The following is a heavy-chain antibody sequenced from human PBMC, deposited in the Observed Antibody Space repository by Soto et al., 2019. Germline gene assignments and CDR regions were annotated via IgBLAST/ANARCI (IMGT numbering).Heavy chain of an antibody. CDR1: GYSFTNYG. Sequence: QDQLVQSGAEVKKPGASVTVSCKASGYSFTNYGITWVRQAPGQGLEWLGWISAFNGNTHYAQKVQGRVTMTTDASTGAASMGMRSLRSDDTAVYYCARDRGVAPPVAGNTHYYYYMDVWGKGTTVTVSS. D-gene: IGHD6-19*01. CDR2: ISAFNGNT. V-gene: IGHV1-18*01. CDR3: ARDRGVAPPVAGNTHYYYYMDV. J-gene: IGHJ6*03.